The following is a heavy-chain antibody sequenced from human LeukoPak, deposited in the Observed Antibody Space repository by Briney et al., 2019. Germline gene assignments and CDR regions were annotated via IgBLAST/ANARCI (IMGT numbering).Heavy chain of an antibody. Sequence: GGSLRLSCAASGFRFGDYWMTWARHIPGKGLELVANIKHDGAEKHYAESVEGRFIISRDNAKNSLFLEMDSLRVEDTAVYYCARVGAWDLQRVFEYWGQGTLVTVSS. V-gene: IGHV3-7*01. CDR3: ARVGAWDLQRVFEY. CDR1: GFRFGDYW. CDR2: IKHDGAEK. D-gene: IGHD1-26*01. J-gene: IGHJ4*02.